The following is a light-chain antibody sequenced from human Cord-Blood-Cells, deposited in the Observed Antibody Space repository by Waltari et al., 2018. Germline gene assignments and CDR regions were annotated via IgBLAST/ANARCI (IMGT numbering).Light chain of an antibody. CDR1: SSNIESNP. V-gene: IGLV1-44*01. Sequence: QSVLTQPPSASGPPGQRVTIPFSGRSSNIESNPVTWHQQPPGTAPKLLIYSNNQRPSGVPDRFSGSKSGTSASLAISGLQSEDEADYYCAAWDDSLNGLNWVFGGGTKLTVL. CDR2: SNN. J-gene: IGLJ3*02. CDR3: AAWDDSLNGLNWV.